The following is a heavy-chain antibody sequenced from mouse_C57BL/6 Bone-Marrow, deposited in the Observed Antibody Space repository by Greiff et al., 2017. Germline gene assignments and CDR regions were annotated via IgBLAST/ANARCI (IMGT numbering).Heavy chain of an antibody. CDR2: ISSGSSTI. J-gene: IGHJ4*01. Sequence: EVQLVESGGGLVKPGGSLNLSCAASGFTFSDYGMPWVRQAPEKGLEWVAYISSGSSTIYYADTVKGRFTISRDNAKNTLYQQMAGCRAEDTAMYYCARPMDYWGQGTSVTVSS. V-gene: IGHV5-17*01. CDR1: GFTFSDYG. CDR3: ARPMDY.